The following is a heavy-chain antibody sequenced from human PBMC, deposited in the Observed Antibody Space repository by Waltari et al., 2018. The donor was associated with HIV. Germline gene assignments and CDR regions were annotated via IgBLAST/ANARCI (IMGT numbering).Heavy chain of an antibody. V-gene: IGHV1-18*01. D-gene: IGHD3-10*01. CDR3: ARGVSMVRGVMIRGHMDV. CDR2: ISGYNGNT. J-gene: IGHJ6*02. Sequence: VQLVKSGAEMRKPGASVKVSCRASGYTFSAYTISWVRQAPGQGLEWMGWISGYNGNTNYAQKFQGRVNMTTDTSTSTAHMELRSLRSDDTAVYYCARGVSMVRGVMIRGHMDVWGQGTTVTVSS. CDR1: GYTFSAYT.